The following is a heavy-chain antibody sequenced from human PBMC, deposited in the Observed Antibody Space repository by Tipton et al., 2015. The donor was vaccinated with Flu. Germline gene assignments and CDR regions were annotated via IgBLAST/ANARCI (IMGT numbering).Heavy chain of an antibody. CDR1: GGSISSYY. CDR3: ARDLRCSSTSCSSGYYYYGMDV. J-gene: IGHJ6*02. D-gene: IGHD2-2*01. CDR2: IYYSGST. Sequence: LRLSCTVSGGSISSYYWSWIRQPPGKGLEWIGYIYYSGSTNYNPSLKSRVTISVDTSKNQFSLKLSSVTAADTAVYYCARDLRCSSTSCSSGYYYYGMDVWGQGTTVTVSS. V-gene: IGHV4-59*01.